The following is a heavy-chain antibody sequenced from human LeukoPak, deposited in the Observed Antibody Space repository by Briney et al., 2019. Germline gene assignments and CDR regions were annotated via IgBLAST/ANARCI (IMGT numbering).Heavy chain of an antibody. D-gene: IGHD1-1*01. CDR1: GYTFISYD. CDR3: ARDLDGTDAFDI. Sequence: ASVKVSCKASGYTFISYDINWVRQATGQGPEWMGWMNPNNGNTGYAQKFQGRVTMTRSTSTSTAYMELSSLRSEDTAVYYCARDLDGTDAFDIWGQGTMVTVSS. V-gene: IGHV1-8*01. CDR2: MNPNNGNT. J-gene: IGHJ3*02.